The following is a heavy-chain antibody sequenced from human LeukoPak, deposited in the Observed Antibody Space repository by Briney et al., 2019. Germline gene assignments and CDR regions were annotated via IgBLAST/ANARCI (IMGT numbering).Heavy chain of an antibody. J-gene: IGHJ3*02. CDR2: IYYSGST. CDR3: ASPTIGAFDI. CDR1: GGSISSSNYY. V-gene: IGHV4-39*01. D-gene: IGHD4/OR15-4a*01. Sequence: SETLSLTCTVSGGSISSSNYYWGWIRQPPGKGLEWIGSIYYSGSTYYNPSLKNRVTISVDTSKNQFSLKLSSVTAADTAVYYCASPTIGAFDIWGQGTMVTVSS.